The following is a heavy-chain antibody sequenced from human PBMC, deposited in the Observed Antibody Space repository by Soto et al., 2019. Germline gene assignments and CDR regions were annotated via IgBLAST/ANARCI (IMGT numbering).Heavy chain of an antibody. CDR3: ERDEDPPSIAAHDVACDF. J-gene: IGHJ3*01. V-gene: IGHV3-21*01. Sequence: GVSLRLSCAASGFALIIYSMKLVRQSPGTGLEWVSAISSSSSYIYYADSVKGRFTIPRDNAKNSLYLQMNSLRAEETAVYYCERDEDPPSIAAHDVACDFWGRG. CDR1: GFALIIYS. D-gene: IGHD6-6*01. CDR2: ISSSSSYI.